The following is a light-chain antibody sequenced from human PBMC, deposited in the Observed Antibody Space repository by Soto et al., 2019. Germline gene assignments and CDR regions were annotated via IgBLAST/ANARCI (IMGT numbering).Light chain of an antibody. CDR2: GAS. Sequence: EIVLTQSPGTLSWSPGERATLSCRTSRSDRNTYLAWYQQKPGQAPRLLIYGASSRATGIPDRFSGSGSGTDFTLTISRLELEDFAVYYCQQYGASPPVYAFGQGTKLEIK. CDR3: QQYGASPPVYA. J-gene: IGKJ2*01. CDR1: RSDRNTY. V-gene: IGKV3-20*01.